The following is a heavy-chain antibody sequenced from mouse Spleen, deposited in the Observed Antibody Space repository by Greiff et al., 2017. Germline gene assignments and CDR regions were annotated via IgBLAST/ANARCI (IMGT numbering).Heavy chain of an antibody. V-gene: IGHV2-9-1*01. J-gene: IGHJ3*01. CDR3: ARKEVPDYDGSYSFAY. CDR1: GFSLTSYA. CDR2: IWTGGGT. Sequence: VQLVESGPGLVAPSQSLSITCTVSGFSLTSYAISWVRQPPGKGLEWLGVIWTGGGTNYNSALKSRLSISKDNSKSQVFLKMNSLQTDDTARYYCARKEVPDYDGSYSFAYWGQGTLVTVSA. D-gene: IGHD1-1*01.